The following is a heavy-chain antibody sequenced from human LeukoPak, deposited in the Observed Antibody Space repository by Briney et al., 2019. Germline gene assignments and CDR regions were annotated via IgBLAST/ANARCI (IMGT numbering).Heavy chain of an antibody. CDR2: INHSGST. CDR1: GGSFSGYY. D-gene: IGHD6-6*01. Sequence: PSETLSLTCAVYGGSFSGYYWSWIRQPPGEGLEWIGEINHSGSTNYNPSLKSRVTISVDTSKNQFSLKLSSVTAADTAVYYCARGAPRRPFIAARSNWFDPWGQGTLVTVSS. CDR3: ARGAPRRPFIAARSNWFDP. V-gene: IGHV4-34*01. J-gene: IGHJ5*02.